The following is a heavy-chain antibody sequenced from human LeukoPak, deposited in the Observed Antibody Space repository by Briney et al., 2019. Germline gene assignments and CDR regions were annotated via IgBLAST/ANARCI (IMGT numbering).Heavy chain of an antibody. CDR3: AKRGSSSYYFEF. CDR2: ISGSGGGS. D-gene: IGHD6-6*01. J-gene: IGHJ4*02. V-gene: IGHV3-23*01. Sequence: GGSLRLSCAASGFTFSSNTMRWVRQAPGKGLEWVSSISGSGGGSYYADAVKGRFTISRDNSKNTLYLEMNSLRAEDTVVYYCAKRGSSSYYFEFWGQGTLVTVSS. CDR1: GFTFSSNT.